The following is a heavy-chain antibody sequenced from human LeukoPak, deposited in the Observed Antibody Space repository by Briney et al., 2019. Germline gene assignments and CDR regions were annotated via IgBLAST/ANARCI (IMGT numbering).Heavy chain of an antibody. D-gene: IGHD4-11*01. Sequence: GASVKVSCTASGYTFTGYYMHWVRQAPGQGLEWMGWINPNSGGTNYAQKFQGRVTMTRDTSISTAYMELSRLRSDDTAVYYCARTRLAFLAPTVLDYWGEGTLVTVSS. V-gene: IGHV1-2*02. CDR1: GYTFTGYY. CDR2: INPNSGGT. CDR3: ARTRLAFLAPTVLDY. J-gene: IGHJ4*02.